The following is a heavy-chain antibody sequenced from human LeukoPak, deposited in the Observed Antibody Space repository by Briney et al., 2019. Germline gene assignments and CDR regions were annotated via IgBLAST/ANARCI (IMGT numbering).Heavy chain of an antibody. D-gene: IGHD6-13*01. CDR1: GFTFSSYA. CDR2: ISGSGGST. J-gene: IGHJ4*02. V-gene: IGHV3-23*01. CDR3: AKDLPPSIAAAGQFDY. Sequence: PGGSLRLSCAASGFTFSSYAMSWVRQAPGKGLEWVSAISGSGGSTYYADSVKGRFTISRDNSKNTLYLQMNSLRAEDTAVYYCAKDLPPSIAAAGQFDYWGQGTLVTVSS.